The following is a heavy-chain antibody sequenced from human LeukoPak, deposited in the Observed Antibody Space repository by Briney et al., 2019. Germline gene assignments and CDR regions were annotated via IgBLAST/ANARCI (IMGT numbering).Heavy chain of an antibody. D-gene: IGHD5-12*01. V-gene: IGHV3-53*01. CDR1: GFTVSSNY. J-gene: IGHJ4*02. CDR3: ATDIVATEAFDY. Sequence: GGSLRLSCAASGFTVSSNYMSWVRQAPGKGLEWVSVFYSGGRTHYADSVKGRFTISRDNSKNTLYLQMNSLRAEDTAVYYCATDIVATEAFDYWGQGTLVTVSS. CDR2: FYSGGRT.